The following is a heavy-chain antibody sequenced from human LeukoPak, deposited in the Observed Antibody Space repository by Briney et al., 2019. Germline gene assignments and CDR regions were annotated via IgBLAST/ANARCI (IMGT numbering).Heavy chain of an antibody. D-gene: IGHD3-10*01. CDR3: ARDGFTVVAYYNGYFDY. J-gene: IGHJ4*02. Sequence: SETLSLTCTVSGGSVSSGSYYWSWTWQPPGKGLEWIGYIYYSGSTNYNPSLKSRVTISVDTSKNQFSLKLSSVTAADTAVYYCARDGFTVVAYYNGYFDYWGQGTLVTVSS. CDR1: GGSVSSGSYY. CDR2: IYYSGST. V-gene: IGHV4-61*01.